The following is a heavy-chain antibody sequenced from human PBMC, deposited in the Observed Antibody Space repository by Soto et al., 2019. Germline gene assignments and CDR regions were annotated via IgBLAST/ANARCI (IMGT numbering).Heavy chain of an antibody. J-gene: IGHJ5*02. V-gene: IGHV4-34*01. D-gene: IGHD3-10*01. CDR2: INHSGST. Sequence: SETLSLTCAVYGGSFSGYYWSWIRQPPGKGLEWIGEINHSGSTNYNPSLKSRVTISVDTSKNQFSLKLSSVTAADTAVYYCARAKSVLLWFGDLLWFDPWGQGTLVTVSS. CDR3: ARAKSVLLWFGDLLWFDP. CDR1: GGSFSGYY.